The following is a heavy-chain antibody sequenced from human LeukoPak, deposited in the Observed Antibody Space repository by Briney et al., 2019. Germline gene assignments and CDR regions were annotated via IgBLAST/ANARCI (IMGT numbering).Heavy chain of an antibody. CDR3: TRHPSYYDSSGYYSDFDY. CDR2: IRSKGNSYAT. CDR1: GFTFSGSA. J-gene: IGHJ4*02. Sequence: GGSLRLSCAASGFTFSGSAMQWVRQASGKGLEWVGRIRSKGNSYATAYAASVKGRFTISRDDSKNTAYLQMNSLKTEDTAVYYCTRHPSYYDSSGYYSDFDYWGQGTLVTVSS. D-gene: IGHD3-22*01. V-gene: IGHV3-73*01.